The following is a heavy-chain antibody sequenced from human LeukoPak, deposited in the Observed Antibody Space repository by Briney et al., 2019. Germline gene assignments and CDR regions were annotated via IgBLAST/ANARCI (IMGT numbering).Heavy chain of an antibody. Sequence: GGSLRLPCVASGLTFSNYDMSWVRQAPGKGLEWVSTISVSGDNTYYPDSVKGRSTISRDNSENTLYLQMNSLRADDTADYYCAYRTGFDYWGQGTLVTVSS. CDR1: GLTFSNYD. CDR3: AYRTGFDY. V-gene: IGHV3-23*01. CDR2: ISVSGDNT. D-gene: IGHD3-16*02. J-gene: IGHJ4*02.